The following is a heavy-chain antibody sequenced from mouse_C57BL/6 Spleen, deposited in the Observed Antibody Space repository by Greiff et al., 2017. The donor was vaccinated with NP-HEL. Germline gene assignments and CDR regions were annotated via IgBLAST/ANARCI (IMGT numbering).Heavy chain of an antibody. CDR3: ARYYSNYDAMDY. CDR1: GYTFTDYY. CDR2: IYPGSGNT. Sequence: VQLQQSGAELVRPGASVKLSCKASGYTFTDYYINWVKQRPGQGLEWIARIYPGSGNTYYNEKFKGKATLTAEKSSSTAYMQLSSLTSDDSAVYFCARYYSNYDAMDYWGQGTSVTVSS. V-gene: IGHV1-76*01. D-gene: IGHD2-5*01. J-gene: IGHJ4*01.